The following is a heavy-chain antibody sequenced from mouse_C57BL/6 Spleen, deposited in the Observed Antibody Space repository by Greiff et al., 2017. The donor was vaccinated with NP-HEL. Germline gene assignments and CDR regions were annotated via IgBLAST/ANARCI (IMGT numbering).Heavy chain of an antibody. J-gene: IGHJ3*01. D-gene: IGHD2-2*01. V-gene: IGHV5-12*01. Sequence: EVKLVESGGGLVQPGGSLKLSCAASGFTFSDYYMYWVRQTPEKRLEWVAYISNGGGSTYYPDTVKGRFTISRDNAKNTLYLQMSRLKSEDTAMYYCARLSMVTTGFAYWGQGTLVTVSA. CDR2: ISNGGGST. CDR1: GFTFSDYY. CDR3: ARLSMVTTGFAY.